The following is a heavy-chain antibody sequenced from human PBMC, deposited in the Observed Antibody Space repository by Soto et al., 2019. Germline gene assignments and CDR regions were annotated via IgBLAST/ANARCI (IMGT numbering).Heavy chain of an antibody. CDR3: AREWYTVTTPYGMDV. CDR2: INPSGGRT. Sequence: QVQLVQSGAEVKKPGASVKVSCKASGYNFTSYYMHWVRQAPGQGLEWMGIINPSGGRTSYAQKFQGRVTMTRDTSTSTVYMELSSLRSEDTAVYYCAREWYTVTTPYGMDVWGQGTTVTVSS. J-gene: IGHJ6*02. V-gene: IGHV1-46*01. D-gene: IGHD4-17*01. CDR1: GYNFTSYY.